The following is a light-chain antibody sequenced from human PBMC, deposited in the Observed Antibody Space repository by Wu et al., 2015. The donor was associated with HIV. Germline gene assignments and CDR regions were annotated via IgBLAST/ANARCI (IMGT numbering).Light chain of an antibody. J-gene: IGKJ1*01. CDR3: QQYNNWPET. Sequence: EIVLTQSPATLSLSPGERATLSCRASQSVSSYLAWYQQKPGQAPRLLIYGASTRATGIPARFSGSGSGTEFTLTISSLQSEDFAVYYCQQYNNWPETFGQGTKVEIK. V-gene: IGKV3-15*01. CDR2: GAS. CDR1: QSVSSY.